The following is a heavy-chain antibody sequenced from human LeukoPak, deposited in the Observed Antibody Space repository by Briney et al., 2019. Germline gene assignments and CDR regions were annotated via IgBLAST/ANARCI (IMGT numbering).Heavy chain of an antibody. D-gene: IGHD7-27*01. CDR2: IRSKANSYAT. CDR3: TRQRVQLGIISNDY. CDR1: GFTFSGSA. Sequence: PGGSLKLSCAASGFTFSGSAMHWVRQASGKGLEWVGRIRSKANSYATAYAASVKGRFTISRDDSKNTAYLQMNSLKTEDTAVYYCTRQRVQLGIISNDYWAREPWSPSPQ. V-gene: IGHV3-73*01. J-gene: IGHJ4*02.